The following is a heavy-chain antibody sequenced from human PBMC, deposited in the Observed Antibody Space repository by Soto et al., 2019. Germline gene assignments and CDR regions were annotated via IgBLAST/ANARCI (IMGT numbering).Heavy chain of an antibody. J-gene: IGHJ4*02. V-gene: IGHV1-3*01. CDR1: GYTFTSYA. CDR2: INAGNGNT. D-gene: IGHD6-19*01. CDR3: ARGRQWLATIDY. Sequence: ASGKVSCKASGYTFTSYAMHWVRQAPGQRLEWMGWINAGNGNTKYSQKFQGRVTITRDTSASTAYMELSSLRSEDTAVYYCARGRQWLATIDYWGQGTLVTVSS.